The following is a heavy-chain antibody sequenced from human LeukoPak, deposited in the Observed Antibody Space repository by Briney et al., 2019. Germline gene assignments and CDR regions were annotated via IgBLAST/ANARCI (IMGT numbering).Heavy chain of an antibody. CDR3: ASQTYCSSTSCSDYYYYYGMDV. Sequence: GASVKVSCKASGYTLTSYAMNWVRQAPGQGLEWMGWINTNTGNPTYAQGFTGRFVFSLDTSVSTAYLQISSLKAEDTAVYYCASQTYCSSTSCSDYYYYYGMDVWGQGTTVTVSS. CDR1: GYTLTSYA. CDR2: INTNTGNP. J-gene: IGHJ6*02. V-gene: IGHV7-4-1*02. D-gene: IGHD2-2*01.